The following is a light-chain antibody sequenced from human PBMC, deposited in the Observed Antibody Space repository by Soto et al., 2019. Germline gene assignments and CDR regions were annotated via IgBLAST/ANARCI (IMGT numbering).Light chain of an antibody. J-gene: IGKJ5*01. CDR2: LXA. Sequence: ILFSHSPSSLSAAVGDRVTLRCXSSQGIDTSLAWYQPKQGKAPKLXXALXANFQRGGPSRLSGSGSVTHFPLTISSLHPEYFANYYCQQLQGYPSTFGQGTRLEIK. CDR3: QQLQGYPST. CDR1: QGIDTS. V-gene: IGKV1-9*01.